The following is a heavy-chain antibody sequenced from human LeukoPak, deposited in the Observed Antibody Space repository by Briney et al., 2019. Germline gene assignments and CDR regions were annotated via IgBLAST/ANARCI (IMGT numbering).Heavy chain of an antibody. Sequence: PSQTLSLTCTVSGGSISSGDYYWSWIRQPPGKGLEWIGYIYYSGSTYYNPSLKSRVTISVDTSKNHFSLKLSSVTAADTAVYYCAREDSSSWHFRYFDYWGQGTLVTVSS. D-gene: IGHD6-13*01. CDR1: GGSISSGDYY. V-gene: IGHV4-30-4*08. CDR3: AREDSSSWHFRYFDY. CDR2: IYYSGST. J-gene: IGHJ4*02.